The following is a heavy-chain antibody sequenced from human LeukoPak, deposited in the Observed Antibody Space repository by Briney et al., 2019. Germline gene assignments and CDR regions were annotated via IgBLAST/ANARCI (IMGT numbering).Heavy chain of an antibody. V-gene: IGHV3-30*02. D-gene: IGHD2-2*01. CDR2: IRYDGSNK. Sequence: GGSLRLSCAASGFTFSSYGMHWVRQAPGKGLEWVAFIRYDGSNKYYADSVKGRFTIFRDNSKNTLYLQMNSLRAEDTAVYYCAKDGGNCSSTSCYSYYFDYWGQGTLVTVSS. CDR1: GFTFSSYG. J-gene: IGHJ4*02. CDR3: AKDGGNCSSTSCYSYYFDY.